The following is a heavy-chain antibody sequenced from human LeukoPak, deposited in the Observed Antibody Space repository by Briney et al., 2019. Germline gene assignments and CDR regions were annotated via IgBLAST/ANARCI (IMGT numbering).Heavy chain of an antibody. CDR2: ISSSSSTI. CDR3: AREAGLRYFDWSRYDAFDI. V-gene: IGHV3-48*04. Sequence: GGSLRLSCAASGFTFSSYSMNWVRQAPGKGLEWVSYISSSSSTIYYADSVKGRFTISRDNAKNSLYLQMNSLRAEDTAVYYCAREAGLRYFDWSRYDAFDIWGQGTMVTVSS. CDR1: GFTFSSYS. J-gene: IGHJ3*02. D-gene: IGHD3-9*01.